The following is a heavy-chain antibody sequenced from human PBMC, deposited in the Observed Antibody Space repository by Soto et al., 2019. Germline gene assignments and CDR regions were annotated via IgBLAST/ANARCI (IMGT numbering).Heavy chain of an antibody. CDR2: ISGSGGST. CDR1: GFTFSSYA. Sequence: EVRLLESGGGLVQPGGSLRLSCAASGFTFSSYAMTWVRQAPGKGLEWVSVISGSGGSTYYADSVKGRFTISRDISKNMFYLEMNSLRAEDTAAYYCAKGITMLVVVIKTWGQGTLVSVSS. CDR3: AKGITMLVVVIKT. D-gene: IGHD3-22*01. J-gene: IGHJ5*02. V-gene: IGHV3-23*01.